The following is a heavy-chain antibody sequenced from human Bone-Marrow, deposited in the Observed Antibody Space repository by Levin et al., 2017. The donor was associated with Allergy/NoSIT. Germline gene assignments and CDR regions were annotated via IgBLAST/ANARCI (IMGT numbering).Heavy chain of an antibody. Sequence: GGSLRLSCAASGFTFSSYSMNWVRQAPGKGLEWVSYISSSSSTIYYADSVKGRFTISRDNAKNSLYLQMNSLRAEDTAVYYCARDGAGTTSELDYWGQGTLVTVSS. CDR3: ARDGAGTTSELDY. CDR2: ISSSSSTI. V-gene: IGHV3-48*04. J-gene: IGHJ4*02. CDR1: GFTFSSYS. D-gene: IGHD1-7*01.